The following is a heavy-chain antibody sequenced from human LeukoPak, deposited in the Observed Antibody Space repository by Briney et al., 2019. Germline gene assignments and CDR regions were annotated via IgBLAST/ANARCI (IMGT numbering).Heavy chain of an antibody. J-gene: IGHJ4*02. CDR3: AREKGLVGATKALFDY. D-gene: IGHD1-26*01. Sequence: ASVKVSCKASGYTFTSYDINWVRQATGQGLEWMGWMNPNSGNTGYAQKFQGRVTMTRNTSISTAYMELSSLRSEDTAVYYCAREKGLVGATKALFDYWGQGTLVTVSS. V-gene: IGHV1-8*01. CDR1: GYTFTSYD. CDR2: MNPNSGNT.